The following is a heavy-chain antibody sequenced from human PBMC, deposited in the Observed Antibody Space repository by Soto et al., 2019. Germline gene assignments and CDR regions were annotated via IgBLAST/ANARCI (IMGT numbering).Heavy chain of an antibody. Sequence: SVKVSCKASGHTFTGYYMHWVRQAPGQGLEWMGWINPNSGGTNYAQKFQGWVTMTRDTSISTAYMELSRLRSDDTAVYYCARVRGSGSYHYYFDYWGQGTLVTVSS. D-gene: IGHD3-10*01. CDR1: GHTFTGYY. V-gene: IGHV1-2*04. J-gene: IGHJ4*02. CDR2: INPNSGGT. CDR3: ARVRGSGSYHYYFDY.